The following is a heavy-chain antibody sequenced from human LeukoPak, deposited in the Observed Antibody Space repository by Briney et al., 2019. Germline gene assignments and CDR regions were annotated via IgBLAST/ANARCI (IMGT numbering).Heavy chain of an antibody. CDR1: GYTFTTHD. Sequence: APVKVSCKASGYTFTTHDINWVRQATGQGLEWLGWMSPNSGDTGYAQKFQGRVTMTSDSSISTAYMELSNLRSEDTAIYYCVRTPPNWGFDYWGQGTLVTVSS. CDR3: VRTPPNWGFDY. V-gene: IGHV1-8*01. CDR2: MSPNSGDT. D-gene: IGHD7-27*01. J-gene: IGHJ4*02.